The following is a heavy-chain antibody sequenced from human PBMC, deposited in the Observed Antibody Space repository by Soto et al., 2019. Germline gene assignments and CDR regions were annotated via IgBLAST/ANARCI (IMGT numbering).Heavy chain of an antibody. Sequence: PXASLSLTCTVCGGSISSSFYHWGWVRQPPGKGLEWIGTVYYSGSTNYNPSLQSRVTILVDTSQNQFSLRLRSVTAADTAVYYRARHPWGSGIYSGLLDLCGQPTQVTFTS. J-gene: IGHJ4*02. CDR2: VYYSGST. CDR1: GGSISSSFYH. CDR3: ARHPWGSGIYSGLLDL. V-gene: IGHV4-39*01. D-gene: IGHD3-10*01.